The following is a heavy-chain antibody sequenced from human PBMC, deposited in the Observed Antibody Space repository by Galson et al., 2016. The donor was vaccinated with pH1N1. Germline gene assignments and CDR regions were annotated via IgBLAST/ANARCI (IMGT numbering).Heavy chain of an antibody. V-gene: IGHV1-3*04. J-gene: IGHJ4*02. CDR2: VNTVNGNK. D-gene: IGHD3-9*01. CDR3: ARWALTGYHDY. Sequence: SCKASGYTFGSYAVHWVRQAPGQRLEWMGYVNTVNGNKTFSQEFQDRVSINRDTSTNTAYVEITSLRSADTGVYYCARWALTGYHDYWGQGTLVTVSS. CDR1: GYTFGSYA.